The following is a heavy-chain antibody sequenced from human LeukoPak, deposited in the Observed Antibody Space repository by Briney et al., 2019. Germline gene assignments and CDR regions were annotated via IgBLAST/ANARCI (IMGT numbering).Heavy chain of an antibody. D-gene: IGHD2-2*01. J-gene: IGHJ6*03. CDR1: GGSISSYY. V-gene: IGHV4-59*08. CDR2: IYYIGST. Sequence: SETLSLTCTVSGGSISSYYWSWIRQPPGKGLEWIGYIYYIGSTNYNPSLKSRVTISVDTSKNQFSLKLSSVTAADTAVYYCARSFIVVVPAATYYYYYYMDVWGKGTTVTVSS. CDR3: ARSFIVVVPAATYYYYYYMDV.